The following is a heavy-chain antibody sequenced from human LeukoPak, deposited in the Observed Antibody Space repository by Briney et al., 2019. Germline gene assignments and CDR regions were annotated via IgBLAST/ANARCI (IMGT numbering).Heavy chain of an antibody. V-gene: IGHV4-61*02. J-gene: IGHJ4*02. Sequence: PSETLSLTCTVSGGSISSGSYYWSWIRQPAGKGLEWIGRIYTSGSTNYNPSLKSRVTISVDTSKNQFSLKLSSVTAADTAVYYCAREGLAYWGQGTLVTVSS. CDR2: IYTSGST. CDR3: AREGLAY. CDR1: GGSISSGSYY.